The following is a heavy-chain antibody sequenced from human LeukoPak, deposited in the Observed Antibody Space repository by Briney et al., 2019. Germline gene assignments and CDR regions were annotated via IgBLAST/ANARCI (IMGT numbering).Heavy chain of an antibody. J-gene: IGHJ4*02. CDR3: ARLNRVLRGVFDY. V-gene: IGHV5-51*01. Sequence: GESLKISCKGSGYSFTSYWIGWVRQMPGKGLEWMGIIYPGDSEIRYSPSFQGQVTISADKSISTAYLQWSSLKTSDNAMYYCARLNRVLRGVFDYWGQGTLVTVSS. CDR2: IYPGDSEI. CDR1: GYSFTSYW. D-gene: IGHD3-10*01.